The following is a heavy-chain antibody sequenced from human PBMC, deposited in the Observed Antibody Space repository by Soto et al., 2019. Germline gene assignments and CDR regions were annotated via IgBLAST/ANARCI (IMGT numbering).Heavy chain of an antibody. CDR1: GDTFASFG. D-gene: IGHD3-10*01. Sequence: ASVKVPCKASGDTFASFGFSWVRQAPGQGLEWLGWISAYNGNTHYAQKVRDRVTLTTDTSTNTAYMELRSLTSDDTAVYYCARDQESITDRILQYWGQGTRVTVSS. CDR3: ARDQESITDRILQY. J-gene: IGHJ4*02. V-gene: IGHV1-18*01. CDR2: ISAYNGNT.